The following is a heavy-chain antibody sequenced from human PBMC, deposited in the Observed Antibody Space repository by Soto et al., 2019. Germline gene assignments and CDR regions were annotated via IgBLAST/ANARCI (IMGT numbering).Heavy chain of an antibody. CDR2: IYYSGST. CDR1: GGSISSGDYY. D-gene: IGHD3-3*01. V-gene: IGHV4-30-4*01. CDR3: ARAIKGFGVAHYGMDV. Sequence: SETLSLTCTVSGGSISSGDYYWSWIRQPPXKGLEWIGYIYYSGSTYYNPSLKSRVTISVDTSKNQFSLKLSSVTAADTAVYYCARAIKGFGVAHYGMDVWGQGTTVTVSS. J-gene: IGHJ6*02.